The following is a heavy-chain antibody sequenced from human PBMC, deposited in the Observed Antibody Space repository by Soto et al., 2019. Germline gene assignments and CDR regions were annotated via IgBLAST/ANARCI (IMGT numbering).Heavy chain of an antibody. CDR2: ISLSSSNI. V-gene: IGHV3-48*01. CDR3: AREEVTTVTYYGMDV. CDR1: GFSFSNYP. Sequence: GGSLRLSFAASGFSFSNYPMDWVRQAPGKGLEWVSYISLSSSNIRYADSVKGRFTISRDNSKNTLYLQMNSLRAEDTAVYYCAREEVTTVTYYGMDVWGQGTTVTVSS. J-gene: IGHJ6*02. D-gene: IGHD4-4*01.